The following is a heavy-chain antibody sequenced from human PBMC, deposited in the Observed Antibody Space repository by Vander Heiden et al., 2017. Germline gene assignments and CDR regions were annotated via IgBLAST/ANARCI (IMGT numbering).Heavy chain of an antibody. V-gene: IGHV3-21*01. J-gene: IGHJ4*02. CDR2: ISSSSSYI. Sequence: EVQLVESGGGLVKPGGSLRLSCAASGFTFRSYSMNWVGQAPGKGLEWVSSISSSSSYIYYADSVKGRFTISRDNAKNSLYLQMNSLRAEDTAVYYCARNLKNYYGSGSYYYYFDYWGQGTLVTVSS. CDR1: GFTFRSYS. D-gene: IGHD3-10*01. CDR3: ARNLKNYYGSGSYYYYFDY.